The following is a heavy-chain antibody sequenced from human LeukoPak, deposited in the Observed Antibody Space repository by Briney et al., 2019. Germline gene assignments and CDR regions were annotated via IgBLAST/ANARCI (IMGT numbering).Heavy chain of an antibody. D-gene: IGHD3-16*02. CDR3: ARGRGIYVWGSYRHDAFDI. CDR2: INHSGST. V-gene: IGHV4-34*01. Sequence: SETLSLTCAVYGGSLSDYYWSWIRQPPGKGLEWIGEINHSGSTNYNPSLKSRVTISVDTSKNQFSLKLSSVTAADTAVYYCARGRGIYVWGSYRHDAFDIWGQGTMVTVSS. CDR1: GGSLSDYY. J-gene: IGHJ3*02.